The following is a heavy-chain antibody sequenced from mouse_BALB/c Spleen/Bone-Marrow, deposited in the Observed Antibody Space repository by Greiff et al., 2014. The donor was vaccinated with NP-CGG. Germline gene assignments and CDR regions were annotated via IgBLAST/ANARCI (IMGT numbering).Heavy chain of an antibody. CDR1: GFTFSDYY. V-gene: IGHV5-4*02. Sequence: EVQLVESGGGLVKPGGSLKLSCAASGFTFSDYYMYWVRQTPEKRLEWVATISDGGSYTYYPDSVKGRFTISRDNAKNNLYLQMSSLKSEDTAMYYCARDLITTATSFAYWGQGTPVTVSA. CDR2: ISDGGSYT. J-gene: IGHJ3*01. D-gene: IGHD1-2*01. CDR3: ARDLITTATSFAY.